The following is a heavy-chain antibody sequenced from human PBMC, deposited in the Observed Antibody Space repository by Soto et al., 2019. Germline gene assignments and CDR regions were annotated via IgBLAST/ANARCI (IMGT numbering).Heavy chain of an antibody. CDR1: SGSISGSTYY. J-gene: IGHJ6*04. Sequence: PSETLSLTCIVSSGSISGSTYYWGWIRQPPGKGLEWIGSIYKSGSTYYNPSLKSRVTISVDTSKNQFSLKLNSVTAADTAVYYFASPIHGMRPLCRVLDFGGKGKRATASP. D-gene: IGHD3-3*01. CDR3: ASPIHGMRPLCRVLDF. V-gene: IGHV4-39*01. CDR2: IYKSGST.